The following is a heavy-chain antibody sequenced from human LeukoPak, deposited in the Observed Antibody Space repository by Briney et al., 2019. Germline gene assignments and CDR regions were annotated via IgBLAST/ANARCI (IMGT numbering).Heavy chain of an antibody. CDR1: GGSLGGSNSH. V-gene: IGHV4-39*01. CDR3: ARRGITYSSSFFAY. J-gene: IGHJ4*02. D-gene: IGHD2-2*01. CDR2: ICYSGSS. Sequence: KASETLSLTCTVTGGSLGGSNSHSGWIRQPPGKGLERLWSICYSGSSYYNQSLKSRVTMYVDTSKNQFSLRVTSVADADTATYYCARRGITYSSSFFAYWGQGTLVTVSS.